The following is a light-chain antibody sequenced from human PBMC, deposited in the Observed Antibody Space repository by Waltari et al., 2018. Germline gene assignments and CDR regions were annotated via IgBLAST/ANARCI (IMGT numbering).Light chain of an antibody. V-gene: IGKV3-11*01. Sequence: ELMFTQSPPPLPSPPCEGATRSCRASQSVSRDFAWFLQKPGQAPRLLIYDASDRATGIPARFSGSGSGTDFTLTISSLEPEDFAVYYCQQRSNWPFTFGGGTKVEIK. CDR1: QSVSRD. J-gene: IGKJ4*01. CDR2: DAS. CDR3: QQRSNWPFT.